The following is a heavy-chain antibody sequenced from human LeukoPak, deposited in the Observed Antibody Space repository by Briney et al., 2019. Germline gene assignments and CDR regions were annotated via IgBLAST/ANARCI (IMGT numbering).Heavy chain of an antibody. Sequence: PGGSLRLSCAASGFTFSSYAMSWVRQAPGEGLECISGFSGSGGSTYYADSVKGRFTISRDNSKNTLYLQMNSLRAEDTAVYYCARDRGWNDAFDYWGQGTLVTVSS. CDR3: ARDRGWNDAFDY. CDR1: GFTFSSYA. D-gene: IGHD1-1*01. CDR2: FSGSGGST. V-gene: IGHV3-23*01. J-gene: IGHJ4*02.